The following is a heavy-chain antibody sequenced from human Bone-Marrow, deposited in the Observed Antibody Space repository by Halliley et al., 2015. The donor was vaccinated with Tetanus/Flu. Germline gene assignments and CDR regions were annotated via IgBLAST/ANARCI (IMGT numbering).Heavy chain of an antibody. CDR3: AKGAVRFLEWLLN. Sequence: GGGYSSYSADSVKALFPISRANSRNTLFLQMNSLRAEDTAVYYCAKGAVRFLEWLLNWGQGTLFTVSS. D-gene: IGHD3-3*01. J-gene: IGHJ4*02. CDR2: GGGYSS. V-gene: IGHV3-23*01.